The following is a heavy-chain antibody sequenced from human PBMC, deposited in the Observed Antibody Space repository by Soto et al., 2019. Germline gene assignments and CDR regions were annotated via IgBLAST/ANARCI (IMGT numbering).Heavy chain of an antibody. Sequence: GGSLRLSCAASGFTFSSYGMHWVRQAPGKGLEWVAVIWYDGSNKYYADSVKGRFTISRDNSKNTLYLQMNSLRAEDTAVYYCASQGVDYYYYMDVWGKGTTVTVSS. CDR1: GFTFSSYG. D-gene: IGHD2-15*01. V-gene: IGHV3-33*01. CDR3: ASQGVDYYYYMDV. CDR2: IWYDGSNK. J-gene: IGHJ6*03.